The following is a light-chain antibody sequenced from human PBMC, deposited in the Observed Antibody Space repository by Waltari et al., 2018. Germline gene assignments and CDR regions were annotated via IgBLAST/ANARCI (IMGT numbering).Light chain of an antibody. Sequence: DIVMYQSPDSLAVSLAERAVIPRKSHQTVSYNSNNQNYLAWYQQKPGQPPKLLTSWAPTLESGVPHRFSGSGSGTEFPPTISRLQAEDVAVYYCQQYYSTPLTFGGGTKVEMK. CDR2: WAP. CDR1: QTVSYNSNNQNY. J-gene: IGKJ4*01. V-gene: IGKV4-1*01. CDR3: QQYYSTPLT.